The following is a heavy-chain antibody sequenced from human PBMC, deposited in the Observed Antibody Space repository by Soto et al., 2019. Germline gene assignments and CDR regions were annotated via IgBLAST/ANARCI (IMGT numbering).Heavy chain of an antibody. D-gene: IGHD3-3*01. V-gene: IGHV3-23*01. J-gene: IGHJ4*02. CDR3: AKRDFWSGYCY. CDR1: GFTFSSYA. Sequence: VGSLRLSCAASGFTFSSYAMSWVRQAPGKGLEWVSAISGSGGSTYYADSVKGRFTISRDNSKNTLYLQMNSLRAEDTAVYYCAKRDFWSGYCYWGQGTLVTVSS. CDR2: ISGSGGST.